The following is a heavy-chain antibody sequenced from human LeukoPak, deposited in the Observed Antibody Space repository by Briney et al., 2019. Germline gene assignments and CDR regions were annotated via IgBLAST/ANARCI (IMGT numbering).Heavy chain of an antibody. CDR3: ARIMNGDYFDY. CDR1: GGSVSTYY. CDR2: MSYTGST. J-gene: IGHJ4*02. D-gene: IGHD3-16*01. V-gene: IGHV4-59*02. Sequence: SETLSLTCSVSGGSVSTYYWSWIRQPPGKGLEYLGYMSYTGSTHCNPSVKSRLTISIDASRNQVSLNLTSVTAADTAVYYCARIMNGDYFDYWGQGTLVTVSS.